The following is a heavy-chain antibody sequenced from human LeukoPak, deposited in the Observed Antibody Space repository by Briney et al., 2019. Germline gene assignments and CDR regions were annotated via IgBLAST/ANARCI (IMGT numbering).Heavy chain of an antibody. V-gene: IGHV4-59*01. CDR3: ARGANRLDY. D-gene: IGHD1-14*01. CDR1: GGSISTYY. Sequence: SETLSLTCTVSGGSISTYYWGWIRQTPGKGLEWIGFIYYSGSTNYNPPLKSRVTMSVDTSKSQFSLKLTSVTAADTALDYCARGANRLDYWGQGTLVTVSS. J-gene: IGHJ4*02. CDR2: IYYSGST.